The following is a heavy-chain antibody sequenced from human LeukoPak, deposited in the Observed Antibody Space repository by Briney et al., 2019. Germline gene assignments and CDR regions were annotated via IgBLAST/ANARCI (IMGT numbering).Heavy chain of an antibody. V-gene: IGHV4-59*01. J-gene: IGHJ3*02. D-gene: IGHD5-12*01. CDR3: ARVYGSGYDFRGAFDI. Sequence: SETLSLTCTVSGSSINVYYWSWIRQSPGKGLDWIGYIYYSGSSNYNPSLTSRVTISVDTSKNQFFLKLNSVTAADTAVYYCARVYGSGYDFRGAFDIWGQGTMVTVSS. CDR1: GSSINVYY. CDR2: IYYSGSS.